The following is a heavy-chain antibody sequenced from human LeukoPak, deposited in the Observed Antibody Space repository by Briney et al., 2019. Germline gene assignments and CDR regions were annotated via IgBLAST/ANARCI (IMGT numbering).Heavy chain of an antibody. D-gene: IGHD3-9*01. Sequence: GGSLRLSCAASGFTFSSYSMTWVRQAPGKGLEWVSSISGTGSNTNYAGSARGRFTISRDNSRNTLYLQMSSLVGEDTALYYCAKGLLTISSGLDVWGQGTTVTVSS. V-gene: IGHV3-23*01. CDR1: GFTFSSYS. CDR3: AKGLLTISSGLDV. CDR2: ISGTGSNT. J-gene: IGHJ6*02.